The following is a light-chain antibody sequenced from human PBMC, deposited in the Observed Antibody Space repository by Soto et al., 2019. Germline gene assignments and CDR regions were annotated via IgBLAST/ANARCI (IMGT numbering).Light chain of an antibody. Sequence: EIVLTQSPGTLSLSPGERATLSCRASQSISSSYLAWYQQKPGQAPRLLIFGASSSAAGVPDRFSGSGSGTDFTLTISRLEPEDFAVYYCQHYSGSPYTFGQGTKLEI. J-gene: IGKJ2*01. CDR1: QSISSSY. CDR2: GAS. CDR3: QHYSGSPYT. V-gene: IGKV3-20*01.